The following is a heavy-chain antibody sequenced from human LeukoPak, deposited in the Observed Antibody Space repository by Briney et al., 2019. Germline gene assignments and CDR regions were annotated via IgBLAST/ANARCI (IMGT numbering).Heavy chain of an antibody. D-gene: IGHD3-3*01. V-gene: IGHV4-31*03. CDR2: IYYSGST. CDR3: ARDIFGVANWFDP. CDR1: GGSISSGGYY. Sequence: SETPSLTCTVSGGSISSGGYYWSWIRQHPGKGLEWIGYIYYSGSTYYNPSLKSRVTISVDTSKNQFSLKLSSVTAADTAVYYCARDIFGVANWFDPWGQGTLVTVSS. J-gene: IGHJ5*02.